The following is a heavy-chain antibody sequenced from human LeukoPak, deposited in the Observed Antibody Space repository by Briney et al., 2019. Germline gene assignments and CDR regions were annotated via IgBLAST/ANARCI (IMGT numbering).Heavy chain of an antibody. CDR2: IRYDGSNK. CDR1: GFTFSSYG. J-gene: IGHJ4*02. V-gene: IGHV3-30*02. Sequence: GGSLRLSCAASGFTFSSYGMHWVRQAPGKGLEWVAFIRYDGSNKYYADSVKGRFTVSRDNSKNTLYLQMNSLRAEDTAVYYCATFMYSTRAFDYWGQGTLVTVSS. CDR3: ATFMYSTRAFDY. D-gene: IGHD6-13*01.